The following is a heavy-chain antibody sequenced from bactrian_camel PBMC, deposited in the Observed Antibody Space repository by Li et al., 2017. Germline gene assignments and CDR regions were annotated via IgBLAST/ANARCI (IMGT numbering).Heavy chain of an antibody. CDR1: GFTVDVSD. CDR2: IQGDGRT. CDR3: GRSELHWTDFGY. D-gene: IGHD2*01. V-gene: IGHV3S55*01. J-gene: IGHJ6*01. Sequence: HVQLVESGGGSVQAGGSLRLTCIASGFTVDVSDVSWYRQAPGNACELVSSIQGDGRTYYVDSVKGRFTISQEGGQNTFYLQMNSLKPEDTAVYYCGRSELHWTDFGYWGQGTQVTVS.